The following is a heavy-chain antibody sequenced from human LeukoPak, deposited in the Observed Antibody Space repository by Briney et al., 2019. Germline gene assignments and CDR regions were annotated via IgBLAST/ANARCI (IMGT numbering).Heavy chain of an antibody. CDR3: ARSSGYYWNAFDI. CDR2: IKQDESET. Sequence: PGGSLRLSCAASGFNFNAFWMNWVRQAPGKGLEWVANIKQDESETNYVDSVTGRFTISRDNANNLLYLQMTNLRVEDTAVYYCARSSGYYWNAFDIWGQGTMVTVSS. CDR1: GFNFNAFW. V-gene: IGHV3-7*01. D-gene: IGHD3-3*01. J-gene: IGHJ3*02.